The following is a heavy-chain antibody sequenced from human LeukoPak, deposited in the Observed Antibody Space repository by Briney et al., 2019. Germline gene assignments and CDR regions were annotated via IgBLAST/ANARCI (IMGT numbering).Heavy chain of an antibody. J-gene: IGHJ5*02. V-gene: IGHV1-46*01. CDR2: INPSGGST. CDR1: GYTFTNYY. CDR3: ARVADFWSGYFYNWFDP. Sequence: ASVKVSCKPSGYTFTNYYMHWVRQAPGQGLEWMGIINPSGGSTSYAQKFQGRVTMTRDTSTSTVYMELSSLRSEDTAVYYCARVADFWSGYFYNWFDPWGQGTLVTVSS. D-gene: IGHD3-3*01.